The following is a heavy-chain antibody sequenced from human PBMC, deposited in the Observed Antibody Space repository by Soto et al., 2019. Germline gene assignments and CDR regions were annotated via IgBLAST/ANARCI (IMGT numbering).Heavy chain of an antibody. J-gene: IGHJ4*02. Sequence: QVQLVQSGAEVKKPGASVKVSCKASGYTFTSYYMHWVRQAPGQGLEWMGIINPSGGSTSYAQKFQGRVTMTMDTSTSTVYMELSSLRSEDTAVYYCARLYGDYGSPQYYFDDWGQGNLVTVSS. D-gene: IGHD4-17*01. CDR1: GYTFTSYY. V-gene: IGHV1-46*01. CDR3: ARLYGDYGSPQYYFDD. CDR2: INPSGGST.